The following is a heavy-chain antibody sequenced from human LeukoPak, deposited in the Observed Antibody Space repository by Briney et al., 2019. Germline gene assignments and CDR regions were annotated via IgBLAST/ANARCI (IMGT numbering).Heavy chain of an antibody. CDR3: ANLGIAVANWFDP. CDR2: ISGSGGST. J-gene: IGHJ5*02. CDR1: GFIFRSYA. V-gene: IGHV3-23*01. D-gene: IGHD6-19*01. Sequence: GGSLRLSCAASGFIFRSYAMSWVRQAPGKGLEWVSAISGSGGSTYYADSVKGRFTSSRDNSKNTLYLQMNSLRAEDTAAYYCANLGIAVANWFDPWGQGTLVTVSS.